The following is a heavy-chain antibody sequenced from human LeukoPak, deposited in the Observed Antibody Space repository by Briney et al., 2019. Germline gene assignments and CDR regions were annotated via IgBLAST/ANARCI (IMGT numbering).Heavy chain of an antibody. CDR2: ISYDGSNK. CDR3: AREAGAFDI. CDR1: GFIFSNYG. J-gene: IGHJ3*02. V-gene: IGHV3-30*03. Sequence: PGGSLRLSCAASGFIFSNYGMHWVRQAPGKGLEWVAVISYDGSNKYYADSVKGRFTISRDNSKNTLYLQMNSLRAEDTAVYYCAREAGAFDIWGQGTMVTVSS.